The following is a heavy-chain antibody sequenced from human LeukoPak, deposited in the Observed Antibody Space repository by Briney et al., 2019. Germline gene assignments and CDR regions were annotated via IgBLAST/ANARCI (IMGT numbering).Heavy chain of an antibody. D-gene: IGHD3-16*01. Sequence: GGSLTLSCAASGFTFNICAMSWLRQAPGKGLEWVSSIGSTDIYYADSVKGRFTVSRDNSKNTLYLQLNNLRAEDSAVYYCAKYATPVNAIWDYFGKWGQGTLVTVSS. CDR3: AKYATPVNAIWDYFGK. CDR2: IGSTDI. J-gene: IGHJ4*02. CDR1: GFTFNICA. V-gene: IGHV3-23*01.